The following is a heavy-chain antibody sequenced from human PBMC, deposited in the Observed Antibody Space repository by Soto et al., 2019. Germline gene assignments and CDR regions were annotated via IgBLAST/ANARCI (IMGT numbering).Heavy chain of an antibody. CDR3: ARGGAALFDY. CDR2: IWYDGSNK. D-gene: IGHD6-13*01. CDR1: GFTFSSYG. Sequence: QVQLVESGGGVVQPGRSLRLSCAASGFTFSSYGMHWVRQAPGKGLEWVAVIWYDGSNKYYADSVKGRFTISRDNSKNMLYLQMNSLRAEDTAVYYCARGGAALFDYWGQGTLVTVSS. J-gene: IGHJ4*02. V-gene: IGHV3-33*01.